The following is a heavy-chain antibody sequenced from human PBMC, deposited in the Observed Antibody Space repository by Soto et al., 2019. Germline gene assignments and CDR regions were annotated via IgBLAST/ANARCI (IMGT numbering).Heavy chain of an antibody. Sequence: SETLSLTCAVYGGSFSGYYWSWIRQPPGKGLEWIGEINHSGSTNYNPSPKSRVTISVDTSKNQFSLKLSSVTAADTAVYYCARDQGVSYFDSWGQGALVTVSS. J-gene: IGHJ4*02. V-gene: IGHV4-34*01. CDR1: GGSFSGYY. CDR3: ARDQGVSYFDS. CDR2: INHSGST. D-gene: IGHD2-2*01.